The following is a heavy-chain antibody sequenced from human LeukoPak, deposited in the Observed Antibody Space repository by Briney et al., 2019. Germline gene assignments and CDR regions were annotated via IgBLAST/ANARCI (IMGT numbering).Heavy chain of an antibody. CDR3: ATRGNYYGYFDS. V-gene: IGHV3-23*01. J-gene: IGHJ4*02. CDR2: ISGDGGST. CDR1: GLTLDTYA. D-gene: IGHD5-18*01. Sequence: GGSLRLSCATSGLTLDTYAMTWVRQAPGKGLEWVSTISGDGGSTYYAGSVKGRFVISKDISKSTLYLDMNSLTGEDTALYFCATRGNYYGYFDSWGQGTLVTVSS.